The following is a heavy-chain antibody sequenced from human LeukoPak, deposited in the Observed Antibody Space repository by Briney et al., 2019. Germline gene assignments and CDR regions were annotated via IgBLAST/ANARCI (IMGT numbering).Heavy chain of an antibody. CDR2: INPSGGST. J-gene: IGHJ6*02. Sequence: ASVKVSCKASGYTFTSYYMHWVRQAPGQVLGWMGIINPSGGSTSYAQKFQGRVTMTRDTSTSTVYMELSSLRSEDTAVYYCARDPNPPAARHYYYYGMDVWGQGTTVTVSS. D-gene: IGHD2-2*01. CDR1: GYTFTSYY. V-gene: IGHV1-46*01. CDR3: ARDPNPPAARHYYYYGMDV.